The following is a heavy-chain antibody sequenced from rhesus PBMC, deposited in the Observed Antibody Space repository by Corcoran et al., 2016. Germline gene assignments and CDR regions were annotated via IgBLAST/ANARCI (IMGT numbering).Heavy chain of an antibody. CDR2: IYGSGGSN. CDR3: ASAVTGTNYFDY. CDR1: GGSISGYYY. J-gene: IGHJ4*01. Sequence: QVQLQESGPGLVKPSETLSLTCAVSGGSISGYYYWSWIRQPPGKGLEWIGCIYGSGGSNYLNPSLKVRVSLLVDTSKIQFSLKLSSVTAADTAVYYCASAVTGTNYFDYWGQGVLVTVSS. V-gene: IGHV4S14*01. D-gene: IGHD1-26*01.